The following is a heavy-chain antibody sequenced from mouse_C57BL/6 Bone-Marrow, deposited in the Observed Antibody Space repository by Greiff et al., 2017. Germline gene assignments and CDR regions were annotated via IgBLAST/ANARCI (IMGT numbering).Heavy chain of an antibody. Sequence: VQLQQSGPVLVKPGASVKMSCKASGYTFTDYYMNWVKQSHGKSLEWIGVINPYNGGTSYNQKFKGKATLTVDESSSTAYMELNSLTSEDSAVYYCARWGSTLAYWGQGTLVTVSA. D-gene: IGHD5-1*01. CDR1: GYTFTDYY. CDR2: INPYNGGT. J-gene: IGHJ3*01. CDR3: ARWGSTLAY. V-gene: IGHV1-19*01.